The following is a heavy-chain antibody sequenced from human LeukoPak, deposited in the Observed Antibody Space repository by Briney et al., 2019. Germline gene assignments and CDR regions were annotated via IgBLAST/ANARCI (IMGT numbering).Heavy chain of an antibody. Sequence: SETLSLTCTVSGGSISSYYWSWIRQPPGKGLEWIGYIYYSGSTNYNPSLKSRVTISVDTSKNQFSLKLSSVTAADTAVYYRAREDCSGGSCYSTYYYYYYMDVWGKGTTVTVSS. J-gene: IGHJ6*03. D-gene: IGHD2-15*01. CDR1: GGSISSYY. CDR3: AREDCSGGSCYSTYYYYYYMDV. V-gene: IGHV4-59*01. CDR2: IYYSGST.